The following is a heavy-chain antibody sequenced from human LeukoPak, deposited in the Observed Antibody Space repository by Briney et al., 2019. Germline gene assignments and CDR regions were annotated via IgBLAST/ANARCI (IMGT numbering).Heavy chain of an antibody. J-gene: IGHJ3*02. CDR3: ARDRGVLRVAFYI. Sequence: PETLSPTCTVAAASLSSYYSSWIRQPPENGLELIGYIYYRGINNYVPFLKGRVIISVDTSKNQFSLKVSSVTAGDTDVYDCARDRGVLRVAFYIWGQGTMVTVAS. CDR1: AASLSSYY. CDR2: IYYRGIN. D-gene: IGHD2-8*01. V-gene: IGHV4-59*01.